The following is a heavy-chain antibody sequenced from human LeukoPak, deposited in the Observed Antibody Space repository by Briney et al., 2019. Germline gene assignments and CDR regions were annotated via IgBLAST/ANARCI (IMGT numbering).Heavy chain of an antibody. CDR1: GFTFSSYW. V-gene: IGHV3-74*01. CDR2: INSDGSVT. Sequence: GGSLRLSCAASGFTFSSYWMHWVRQVPGKGLVWVSRINSDGSVTNYADSVKGRFTISRDNSKNTLYLQMNSLRAEDTAVYYCAKHRFSSTSPYYFDYWGQGTLVTVSS. CDR3: AKHRFSSTSPYYFDY. D-gene: IGHD2-2*01. J-gene: IGHJ4*02.